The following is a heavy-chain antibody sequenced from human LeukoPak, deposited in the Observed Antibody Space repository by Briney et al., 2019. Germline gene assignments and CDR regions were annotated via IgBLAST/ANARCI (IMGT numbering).Heavy chain of an antibody. V-gene: IGHV1-69*01. Sequence: SVKVSCKASGGTFSSYAISWVRQAPGQGLEWMGGIIPLFGTANYAQKFQGRVTITADESTSTAYMELSSLRSEDTAVYYRASTEDMVATGGGYWGQGTLVAVSS. CDR1: GGTFSSYA. CDR3: ASTEDMVATGGGY. J-gene: IGHJ4*02. D-gene: IGHD5-12*01. CDR2: IIPLFGTA.